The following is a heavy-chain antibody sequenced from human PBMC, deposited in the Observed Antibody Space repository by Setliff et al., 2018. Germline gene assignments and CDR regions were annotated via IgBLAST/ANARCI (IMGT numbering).Heavy chain of an antibody. CDR1: GGSISSGGFY. J-gene: IGHJ4*02. D-gene: IGHD3-10*01. CDR2: FHTGGAT. Sequence: PSETLSLTCSVSGGSISSGGFYWSWIRQSAGRGLEWIGHFHTGGATDYNLSLKSRVTISLDSSKNQFSLRLSSVTAADAAVYFCARESATIGEFPLYFDKWGQGIPVTVSS. V-gene: IGHV4-61*09. CDR3: ARESATIGEFPLYFDK.